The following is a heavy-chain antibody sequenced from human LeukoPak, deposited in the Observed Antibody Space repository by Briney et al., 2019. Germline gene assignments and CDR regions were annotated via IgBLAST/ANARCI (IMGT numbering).Heavy chain of an antibody. CDR1: GFTFSSYG. Sequence: GGSMRLSCAASGFTFSSYGMHWVRQAPGKGLEWVAFIRYDGSNKYYADSVKGRFTISRDNSKNTLYLQMNSLRAEDTAVYYCAKVSGGYCSGGSCLPYYYYMDVWGKGTTVTISS. CDR2: IRYDGSNK. CDR3: AKVSGGYCSGGSCLPYYYYMDV. V-gene: IGHV3-30*02. J-gene: IGHJ6*03. D-gene: IGHD2-15*01.